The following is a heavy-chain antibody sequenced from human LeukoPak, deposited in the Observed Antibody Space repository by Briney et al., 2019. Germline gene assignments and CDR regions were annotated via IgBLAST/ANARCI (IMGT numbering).Heavy chain of an antibody. Sequence: SETLSLTCTVSGGSISSSSYYWGWIRQPPGKGLEWIGSIYYSGSTYYNPSLKSRVTISVDTSKNQFSLKLSSVTAADTAVYYCARGARPPPAAAPTVFDYWGQGTLVTVSS. CDR3: ARGARPPPAAAPTVFDY. J-gene: IGHJ4*02. CDR1: GGSISSSSYY. V-gene: IGHV4-39*07. D-gene: IGHD6-13*01. CDR2: IYYSGST.